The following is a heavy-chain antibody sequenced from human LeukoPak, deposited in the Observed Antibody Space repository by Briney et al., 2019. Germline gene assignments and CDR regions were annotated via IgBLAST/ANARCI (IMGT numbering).Heavy chain of an antibody. V-gene: IGHV3-33*06. CDR3: AKGTTVTTHDAFDI. D-gene: IGHD4-17*01. J-gene: IGHJ3*02. Sequence: PGGSLRLSCAASGIIFSDFGMHWVRQAPGKGLEWMAIIWYDGSNKYYADSVKGRFTISRDNSQNTMYLQMNSLRAEDSAVYYCAKGTTVTTHDAFDIWGQGTMVTVSS. CDR2: IWYDGSNK. CDR1: GIIFSDFG.